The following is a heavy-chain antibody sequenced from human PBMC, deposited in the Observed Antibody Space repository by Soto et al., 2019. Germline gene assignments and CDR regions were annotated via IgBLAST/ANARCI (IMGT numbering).Heavy chain of an antibody. V-gene: IGHV3-30-3*01. Sequence: PGGSLRLSCEASGFTFSSYPMHWVRQAPGKGLEWVTVISYDGGNQYYADSVKGRFTISRDNSKDTLYLQMHSLRSDDTAVYFCARGPITLTSYIDQWGEGNLVSLPS. D-gene: IGHD1-20*01. J-gene: IGHJ4*02. CDR2: ISYDGGNQ. CDR3: ARGPITLTSYIDQ. CDR1: GFTFSSYP.